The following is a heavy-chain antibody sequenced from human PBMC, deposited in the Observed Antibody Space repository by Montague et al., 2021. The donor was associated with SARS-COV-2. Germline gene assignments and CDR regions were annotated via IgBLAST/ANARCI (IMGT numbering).Heavy chain of an antibody. J-gene: IGHJ5*02. Sequence: SLRLSCAASGFTFSDYYMSWIRQAPGKGLEWVSYISSSSSYTNYADSVKGRFTISRDNAKNSLYLQMNSLRAEDTAVYYCARDVGDVRNWFDPWGQGTLVTVSS. CDR2: ISSSSSYT. V-gene: IGHV3-11*05. CDR1: GFTFSDYY. CDR3: ARDVGDVRNWFDP. D-gene: IGHD4-17*01.